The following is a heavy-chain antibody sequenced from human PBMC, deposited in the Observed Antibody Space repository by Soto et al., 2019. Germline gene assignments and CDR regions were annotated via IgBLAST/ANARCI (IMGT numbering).Heavy chain of an antibody. CDR2: ISYDGSNK. CDR1: GFTFSSYA. Sequence: GGSLRLSCAASGFTFSSYAMHWVRQAPGKGLEWVAVISYDGSNKYYADSMKGRFTIPRDNSKNTLYLQMNSLRAEDTAVYYCAREIEQLFDYWGQGTPVTVSS. D-gene: IGHD6-13*01. CDR3: AREIEQLFDY. V-gene: IGHV3-30-3*01. J-gene: IGHJ4*02.